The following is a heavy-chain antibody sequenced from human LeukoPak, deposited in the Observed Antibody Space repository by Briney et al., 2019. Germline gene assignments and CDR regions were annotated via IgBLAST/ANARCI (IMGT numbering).Heavy chain of an antibody. CDR1: GGSFSGYY. D-gene: IGHD6-13*01. J-gene: IGHJ4*02. V-gene: IGHV4-34*01. Sequence: SETLSLTCAVYGGSFSGYYWSWIRQPPGKGLEWIGEINHSGSTNYNPSLKSRVTISVDTSKNQFSLKLSSVTAADMAVYFCARHGYSSSWSDYWGQGTLVTISS. CDR3: ARHGYSSSWSDY. CDR2: INHSGST.